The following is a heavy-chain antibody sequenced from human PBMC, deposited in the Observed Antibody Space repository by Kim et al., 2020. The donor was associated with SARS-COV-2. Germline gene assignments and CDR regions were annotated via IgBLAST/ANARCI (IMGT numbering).Heavy chain of an antibody. V-gene: IGHV4-34*01. Sequence: SETLSLTCAVYGGSFSGYYWSWIRQPPGKGLEWIGEINHSGSTNYNPSLKSRVTISVDTSKNQFSLKLSSVTAADTAVYYCARSRGGSGLAVIDYWGQGTLVTVSS. CDR1: GGSFSGYY. CDR3: ARSRGGSGLAVIDY. J-gene: IGHJ4*02. CDR2: INHSGST. D-gene: IGHD6-19*01.